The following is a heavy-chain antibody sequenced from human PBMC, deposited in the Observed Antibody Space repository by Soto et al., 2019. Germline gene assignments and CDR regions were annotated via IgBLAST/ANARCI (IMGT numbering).Heavy chain of an antibody. D-gene: IGHD3-9*01. CDR3: TTDRVPYYDILTGYFRSLYGMDV. J-gene: IGHJ6*02. V-gene: IGHV3-15*01. Sequence: WSPRLSCPASVFAFSNSWMSWGRQAPAKGREWVGRIKSKTDGGTTDYAAPVKGRFTISRDDSKNTLYLQMNSLKTEDTAVYYCTTDRVPYYDILTGYFRSLYGMDVWGQGT. CDR1: VFAFSNSW. CDR2: IKSKTDGGTT.